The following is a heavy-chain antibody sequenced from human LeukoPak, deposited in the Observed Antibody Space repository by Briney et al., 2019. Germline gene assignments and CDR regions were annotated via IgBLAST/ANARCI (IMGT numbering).Heavy chain of an antibody. CDR1: GYTFAGYF. J-gene: IGHJ3*01. CDR2: INPNNGGT. Sequence: GASVKVPCKASGYTFAGYFMHWVRQAPGQGLEWMGWINPNNGGTNYAQKFQGRVTMTGDTSISTAYMELSRLTSDDTALYYCARGHILVPAGAFDLWGQGTVVTVSS. CDR3: ARGHILVPAGAFDL. V-gene: IGHV1-2*02. D-gene: IGHD2-21*01.